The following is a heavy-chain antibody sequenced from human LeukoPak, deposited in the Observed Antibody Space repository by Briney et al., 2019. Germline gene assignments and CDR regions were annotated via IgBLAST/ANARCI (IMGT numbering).Heavy chain of an antibody. D-gene: IGHD4-17*01. Sequence: SETLSLTCTVSGGSISSYYWSWIRQPPGKGLEWIGEIYHSGSTNYNPSLKSRVTKSVDTSKNQFSLKLSSVTAADTAVYYCARENGDYDYWGQGTLVTVSS. CDR2: IYHSGST. CDR3: ARENGDYDY. V-gene: IGHV4-59*12. CDR1: GGSISSYY. J-gene: IGHJ4*02.